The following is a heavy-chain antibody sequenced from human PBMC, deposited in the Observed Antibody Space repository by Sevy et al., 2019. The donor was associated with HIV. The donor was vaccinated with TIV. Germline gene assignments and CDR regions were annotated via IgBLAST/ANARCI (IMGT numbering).Heavy chain of an antibody. J-gene: IGHJ6*02. Sequence: GGSLRLSCAASGFTFSTYAMHWVRQAPGKGLEWVAFIRYDGSNKYYADSVKGRFTISRDNSKNTQYLQMNSLRAEDTAVDYCAKDPVLVVDYYAMDVWGQGTTVTVSS. D-gene: IGHD2-8*02. V-gene: IGHV3-30*02. CDR1: GFTFSTYA. CDR3: AKDPVLVVDYYAMDV. CDR2: IRYDGSNK.